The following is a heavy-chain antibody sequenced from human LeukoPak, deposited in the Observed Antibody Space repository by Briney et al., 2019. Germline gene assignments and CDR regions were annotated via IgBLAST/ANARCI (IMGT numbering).Heavy chain of an antibody. CDR2: VNGSGLNT. CDR3: AKGLRSLDY. V-gene: IGHV3-23*01. Sequence: GGSLRLSCVVSGFTFSDYGLTWVRQAPGKGLEWVSSVNGSGLNTYYGDSVKGRFAISRDNSRNTLYLQMNSLRGEDTAIYYCAKGLRSLDYWGQGTLVSVSS. D-gene: IGHD3-16*01. J-gene: IGHJ1*01. CDR1: GFTFSDYG.